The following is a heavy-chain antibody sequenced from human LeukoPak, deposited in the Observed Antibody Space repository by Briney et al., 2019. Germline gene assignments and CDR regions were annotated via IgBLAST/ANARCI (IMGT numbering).Heavy chain of an antibody. Sequence: SETLSLTCTVSGYSISSGYYWGWIRQPPGKGLEWIGSIYHSGSTYYNPSLKSRVTISVDTSKHQFSLKLSSVTAADTAVYYCARATYSGSFDYWGQGTLVTVSS. CDR2: IYHSGST. CDR3: ARATYSGSFDY. J-gene: IGHJ4*02. CDR1: GYSISSGYY. V-gene: IGHV4-38-2*02. D-gene: IGHD1-26*01.